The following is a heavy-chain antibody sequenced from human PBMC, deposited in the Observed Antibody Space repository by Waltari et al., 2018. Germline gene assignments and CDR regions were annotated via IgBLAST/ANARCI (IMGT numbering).Heavy chain of an antibody. CDR1: GGTFSSYA. V-gene: IGHV1-69*14. D-gene: IGHD3-10*01. CDR3: ASTGNYYYYMDV. CDR2: IIPIFGTA. J-gene: IGHJ6*03. Sequence: QVQLVQSGAEVKKPGSSVKVSCKASGGTFSSYAISWVRQAPGQGLEWMGGIIPIFGTANYEQKCQGRVTSTADKSTRTAYMELSSLRSEDTAVYYCASTGNYYYYMDVWGKGTTVTVSS.